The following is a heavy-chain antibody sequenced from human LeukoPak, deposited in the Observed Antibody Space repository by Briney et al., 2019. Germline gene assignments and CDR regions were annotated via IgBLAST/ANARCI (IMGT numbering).Heavy chain of an antibody. V-gene: IGHV3-66*01. D-gene: IGHD6-25*01. CDR1: GLTVSNNY. Sequence: GGSLRLSCVVSGLTVSNNYMTWARQAPGEGLEWVPLIFSGGGTYYADSVKGRFTISRDSSKNTLYLQMNSLRAEDTALYYCARDPGAAAGNLWSWGQGTLVTVSS. CDR2: IFSGGGT. CDR3: ARDPGAAAGNLWS. J-gene: IGHJ5*02.